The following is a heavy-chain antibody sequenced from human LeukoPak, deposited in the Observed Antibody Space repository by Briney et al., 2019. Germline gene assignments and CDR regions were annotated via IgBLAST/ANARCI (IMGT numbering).Heavy chain of an antibody. Sequence: SQTLSLTCTVSGGSISSGGHYWTWIRQHPGKGLEWIAYTHYSGTTYYNPSLKSRVTISLDTSKNQFSLKLSSVTAAGTAVYYCARYYFDGSGYSNWFDPWGQGTLVTVSS. V-gene: IGHV4-31*03. CDR1: GGSISSGGHY. J-gene: IGHJ5*02. CDR3: ARYYFDGSGYSNWFDP. D-gene: IGHD3-22*01. CDR2: THYSGTT.